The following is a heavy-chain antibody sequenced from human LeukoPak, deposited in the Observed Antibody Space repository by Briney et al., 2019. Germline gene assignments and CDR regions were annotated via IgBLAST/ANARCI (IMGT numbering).Heavy chain of an antibody. V-gene: IGHV3-23*01. CDR2: ISGSGGST. J-gene: IGHJ4*02. CDR3: AASAVAGTRFDY. D-gene: IGHD6-19*01. Sequence: GGSLRLSRAASGFTFSSYAMSWVRQAPGKGLEWVSAISGSGGSTYYADSVKGRFTISRDNSKNTLYLQMNSLRAEDTAVYYCAASAVAGTRFDYWGQGTLVTVSS. CDR1: GFTFSSYA.